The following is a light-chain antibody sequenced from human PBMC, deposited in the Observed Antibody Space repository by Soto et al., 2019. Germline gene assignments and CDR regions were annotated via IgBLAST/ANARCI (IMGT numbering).Light chain of an antibody. CDR2: GAS. J-gene: IGKJ5*01. V-gene: IGKV3-20*01. Sequence: EIVLTQSPGTLSLSPGERATLSCRASQSVSSSYLAWYQQKPGQAPRLLIYGASSSATGIPDRFSGNGSGTDFTLTISRLEPEDFAVYYCQQYGSSPITFGEGTRLEIK. CDR1: QSVSSSY. CDR3: QQYGSSPIT.